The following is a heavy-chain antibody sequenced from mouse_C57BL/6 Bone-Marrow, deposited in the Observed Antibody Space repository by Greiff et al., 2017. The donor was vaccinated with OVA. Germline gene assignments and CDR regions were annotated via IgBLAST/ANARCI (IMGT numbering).Heavy chain of an antibody. V-gene: IGHV1-81*01. CDR3: ERDDGYPSWFAY. D-gene: IGHD2-3*01. CDR2: IYPRSGNT. Sequence: VQLQESGAELARPGASVKLSCKASGYTFTSYGISWVKQRTGQGLEWIGEIYPRSGNTYYNEKFKGKATLTADKSSSTAYMELRSLTSEDSSVYFCERDDGYPSWFAYWGQGTLVTVSA. J-gene: IGHJ3*01. CDR1: GYTFTSYG.